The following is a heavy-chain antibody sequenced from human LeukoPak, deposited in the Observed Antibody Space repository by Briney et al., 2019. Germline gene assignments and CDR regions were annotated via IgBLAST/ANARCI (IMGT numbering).Heavy chain of an antibody. J-gene: IGHJ3*02. CDR2: IYASGST. D-gene: IGHD3-3*01. Sequence: PSETLSLTCTVSGGSISSSSYFWSWVRQPAGKGLEWIGCIYASGSTNYNPSLKSRVTMSVDTSNNQFSLKLSSVTAADTAVYYCAREGVLRFLEWSTNDAFDIWGQGTMVTVSS. V-gene: IGHV4-61*02. CDR1: GGSISSSSYF. CDR3: AREGVLRFLEWSTNDAFDI.